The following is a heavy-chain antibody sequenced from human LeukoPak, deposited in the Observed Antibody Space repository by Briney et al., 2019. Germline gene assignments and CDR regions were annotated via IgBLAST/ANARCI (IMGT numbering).Heavy chain of an antibody. CDR1: GFTFSDYY. Sequence: PGGSLRLSCAASGFTFSDYYMSWIRQAPGKGLEWVSYISSSGNTIYYADSVKGRFTISRDNAKKSLYLQMNSLRADDTAVYYRAKESSGWPISTIWGQGTLVTVSS. CDR3: AKESSGWPISTI. CDR2: ISSSGNTI. V-gene: IGHV3-11*04. J-gene: IGHJ4*02. D-gene: IGHD6-19*01.